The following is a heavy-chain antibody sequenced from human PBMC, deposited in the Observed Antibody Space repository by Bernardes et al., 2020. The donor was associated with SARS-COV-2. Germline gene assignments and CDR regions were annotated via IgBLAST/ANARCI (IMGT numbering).Heavy chain of an antibody. V-gene: IGHV3-23*01. D-gene: IGHD2-2*03. CDR3: ATRGWIKYYYYYGMDV. CDR1: GFTFSSYA. Sequence: GGSLRLSCAASGFTFSSYAMSWVRQAPGKGLEWVSAISGSGGSTYYADSVKGRFTISRDNSKNTLYLQMNSLRAEDTAVYYCATRGWIKYYYYYGMDVWGQGTTVTVSS. CDR2: ISGSGGST. J-gene: IGHJ6*02.